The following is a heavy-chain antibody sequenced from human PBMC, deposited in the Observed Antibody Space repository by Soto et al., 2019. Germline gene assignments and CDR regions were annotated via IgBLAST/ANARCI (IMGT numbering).Heavy chain of an antibody. CDR2: ISAYNGIT. D-gene: IGHD3-3*01. V-gene: IGHV1-18*01. CDR3: ARSPGDYDVWSGYYLNWFYP. CDR1: GYTFTSYG. Sequence: QVQLVQSGAEVKKPAASVKVSCKASGYTFTSYGISWVRQAPGQGLEWMGWISAYNGITNYAQKLQGRVTMTTDTSTSTAYRELRSLRSDDTAVYYCARSPGDYDVWSGYYLNWFYPWGQGTLVTVSS. J-gene: IGHJ5*02.